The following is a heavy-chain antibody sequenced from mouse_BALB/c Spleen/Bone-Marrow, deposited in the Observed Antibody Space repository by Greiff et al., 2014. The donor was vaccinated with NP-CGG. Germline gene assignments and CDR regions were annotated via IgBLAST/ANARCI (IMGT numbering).Heavy chain of an antibody. CDR3: VRSGGRYGAMDY. D-gene: IGHD2-10*02. V-gene: IGHV5-4*02. CDR2: VSDGGNYT. Sequence: EVQGVESGGGLVKPGGSLKLSCAASGFTFSDYYMCWIRQTPEKRLEWVTTVSDGGNYTYYPDSVKGRFTISRDNAKNNLYLQMSSLKSEDTAMYYCVRSGGRYGAMDYWGQGTSVTVSS. CDR1: GFTFSDYY. J-gene: IGHJ4*01.